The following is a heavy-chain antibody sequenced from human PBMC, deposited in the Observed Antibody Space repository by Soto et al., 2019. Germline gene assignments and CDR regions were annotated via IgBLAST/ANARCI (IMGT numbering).Heavy chain of an antibody. Sequence: SETLSLTCTVSGGSISSSSYYWGWIRQPPGKGLEWIGSIYYSGSTYYNPSLKSRVTISVDTSKNQFSLKLSSVTAADTAVYYCARHNREEVGATDNYYYYGMDVWGQGTTVTVSS. V-gene: IGHV4-39*01. J-gene: IGHJ6*02. CDR1: GGSISSSSYY. D-gene: IGHD1-26*01. CDR3: ARHNREEVGATDNYYYYGMDV. CDR2: IYYSGST.